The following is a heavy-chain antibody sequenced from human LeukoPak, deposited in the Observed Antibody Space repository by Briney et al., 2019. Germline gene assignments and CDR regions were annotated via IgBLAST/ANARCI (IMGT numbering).Heavy chain of an antibody. Sequence: ASVKVSCKASGYTFTSYGISWVRQAPGQGLEWMGWISAYNGNTNYAQKLQGRVTMTTDTSTSTAYMELRSLRSDDTAVHYCAREGYTYYYDSSGYYSADYWGQGTLVTVSS. CDR3: AREGYTYYYDSSGYYSADY. CDR1: GYTFTSYG. CDR2: ISAYNGNT. D-gene: IGHD3-22*01. V-gene: IGHV1-18*01. J-gene: IGHJ4*02.